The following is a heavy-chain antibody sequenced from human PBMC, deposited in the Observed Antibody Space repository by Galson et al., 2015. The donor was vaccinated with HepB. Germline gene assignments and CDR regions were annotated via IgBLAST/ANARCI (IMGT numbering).Heavy chain of an antibody. CDR3: AREVMIRTLAHKTPAY. J-gene: IGHJ4*02. CDR2: XXLXXXEM. V-gene: IGHV3-7*03. Sequence: SLRLSCAASGFTFSAYWMSWVRQVPGKGXXXVAXXXLXXXEMYYADSVKGRFTISRDNAGRSVFLHMYSLRAEDTAVYYCAREVMIRTLAHKTPAYWGQGTLVPVSS. D-gene: IGHD3-16*01. CDR1: GFTFSAYW.